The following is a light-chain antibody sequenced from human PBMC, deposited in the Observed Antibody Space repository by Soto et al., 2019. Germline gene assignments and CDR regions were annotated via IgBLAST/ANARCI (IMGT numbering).Light chain of an antibody. CDR3: QQYNNWPLYT. CDR1: QSVSSN. Sequence: EIVMTQSPATLSVSPGERATLSCRASQSVSSNLAWYQQKPGQAPRPLIYGASTRATGIPAMFSGSGSGTEFALTISSLQSEDFAVYYCQQYNNWPLYTFGQGTKLEIK. CDR2: GAS. J-gene: IGKJ2*01. V-gene: IGKV3-15*01.